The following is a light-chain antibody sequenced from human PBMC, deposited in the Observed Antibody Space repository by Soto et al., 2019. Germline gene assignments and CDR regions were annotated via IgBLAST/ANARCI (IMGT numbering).Light chain of an antibody. CDR2: STN. CDR3: MLYMGNGFWV. Sequence: QAVVTQEPAFSVSPGRTVTITCGLSSGSVSTSYYPSWYQQTPGQAPRTLIYSTNIRSSGVPDRFSGSILGNKAALTITGAQTDDECDYYCMLYMGNGFWVFGGGTKLTVL. V-gene: IGLV8-61*01. CDR1: SGSVSTSYY. J-gene: IGLJ3*02.